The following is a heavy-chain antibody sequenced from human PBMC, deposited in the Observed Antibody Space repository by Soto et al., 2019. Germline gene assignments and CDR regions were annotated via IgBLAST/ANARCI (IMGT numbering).Heavy chain of an antibody. Sequence: GWSLRLSCAASGFTFSSYAMHWVRQAPGKGLEWVAVISYDGSNKYYADSVKGRFTISRDNSKNTLYLQMNSLRAEDTAVYYCARDPGLDSSGYYYRWGQGTLVTVSS. V-gene: IGHV3-30-3*01. D-gene: IGHD3-22*01. CDR1: GFTFSSYA. J-gene: IGHJ4*02. CDR2: ISYDGSNK. CDR3: ARDPGLDSSGYYYR.